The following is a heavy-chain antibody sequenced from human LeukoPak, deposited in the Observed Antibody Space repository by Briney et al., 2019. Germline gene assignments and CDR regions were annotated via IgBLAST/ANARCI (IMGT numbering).Heavy chain of an antibody. J-gene: IGHJ4*02. CDR3: ARCTSTSCYNFDY. Sequence: PSETLSLTCTVSGASINSGSYYWNWIRQSAGKGLEWIGHIYTTGSTNCNPSLKSRVTISLDTSKNQFSLKLNSVTAADTAVYYCARCTSTSCYNFDYWGQGTLVTVSS. CDR1: GASINSGSYY. D-gene: IGHD2-2*02. V-gene: IGHV4-61*09. CDR2: IYTTGST.